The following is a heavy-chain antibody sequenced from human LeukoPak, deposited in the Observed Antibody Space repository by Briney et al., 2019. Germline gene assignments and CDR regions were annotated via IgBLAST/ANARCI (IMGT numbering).Heavy chain of an antibody. V-gene: IGHV3-30*02. CDR1: GFTFSSYG. J-gene: IGHJ4*02. CDR2: IRYDGSNK. D-gene: IGHD1-26*01. Sequence: QPGGSLRLSRAASGFTFSSYGMHWVRQAPGKGLEWVAFIRYDGSNKYYADSVKGRFTISRDNSKNTLYLQMNSLSAEDTAVYYCAKEGVVELSPDPPRFDYWGQGTLVTVSS. CDR3: AKEGVVELSPDPPRFDY.